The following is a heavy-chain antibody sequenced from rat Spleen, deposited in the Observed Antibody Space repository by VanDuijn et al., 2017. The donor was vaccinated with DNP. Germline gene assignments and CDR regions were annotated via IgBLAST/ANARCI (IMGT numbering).Heavy chain of an antibody. CDR2: IASSGGST. D-gene: IGHD1-4*01. Sequence: EVQLVESGGDLVQPGRSLKLSCVASGFTFNNYWMTLIRQVPGKGLEWVASIASSGGSTYYPDSVKGRFTISRDNAKSTLYLQMNTLRSEDMATYYCARHVLPLRVWDYWGQGVMVTVSS. CDR3: ARHVLPLRVWDY. CDR1: GFTFNNYW. V-gene: IGHV5-31*01. J-gene: IGHJ2*01.